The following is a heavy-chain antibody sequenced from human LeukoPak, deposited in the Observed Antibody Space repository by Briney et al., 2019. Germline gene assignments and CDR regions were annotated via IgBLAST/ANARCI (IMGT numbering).Heavy chain of an antibody. CDR2: IYYSGST. D-gene: IGHD6-13*01. J-gene: IGHJ5*02. Sequence: SETLSLTCTVSGGSISSHYWSWIRQPPGKGLEWIGYIYYSGSTNYNPSLKSRVTISVDTSKNQFSLKLSSVTAADTAVYYCVRLLAAAGIRKFDPWGQGTLVTVSS. V-gene: IGHV4-59*11. CDR3: VRLLAAAGIRKFDP. CDR1: GGSISSHY.